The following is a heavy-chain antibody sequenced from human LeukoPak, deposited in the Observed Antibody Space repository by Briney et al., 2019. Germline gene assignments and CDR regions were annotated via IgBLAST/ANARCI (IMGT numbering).Heavy chain of an antibody. CDR2: IYYSGST. J-gene: IGHJ3*02. D-gene: IGHD6-6*01. V-gene: IGHV4-59*08. Sequence: SETLSLTCTVSGGSISSYYWSWIRQPPGKGLEWIGYIYYSGSTNYNPSLKSRVTISVDTSKNQFSLKLSSVTAADTAVYYCASNDGRGQLPNDDAFDIWGQGTMVTVSS. CDR3: ASNDGRGQLPNDDAFDI. CDR1: GGSISSYY.